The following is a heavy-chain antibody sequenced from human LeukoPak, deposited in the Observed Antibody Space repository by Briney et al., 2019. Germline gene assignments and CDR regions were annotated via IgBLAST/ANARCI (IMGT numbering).Heavy chain of an antibody. CDR2: VSATGGST. CDR1: GFTFSNYA. Sequence: GGSLRLSCGGSGFTFSNYAMTWVRQAPGKGLQWVSTVSATGGSTYYADSVKGRFTISRDNSKSTLYLQMNNLRVEDTAVYYCVRDPPSSGWSFDYWGQGALVTVSS. CDR3: VRDPPSSGWSFDY. D-gene: IGHD6-19*01. J-gene: IGHJ4*02. V-gene: IGHV3-23*01.